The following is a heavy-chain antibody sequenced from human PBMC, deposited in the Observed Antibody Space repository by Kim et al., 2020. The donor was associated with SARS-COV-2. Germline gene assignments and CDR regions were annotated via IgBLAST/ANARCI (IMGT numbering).Heavy chain of an antibody. V-gene: IGHV3-30*07. Sequence: ADSVKGRFTISRDNSKNTLYLQMNSLRAEDTAVYYCARDHPVGMGDYFDSWGQGTLVTVSS. CDR3: ARDHPVGMGDYFDS. J-gene: IGHJ4*02. D-gene: IGHD1-26*01.